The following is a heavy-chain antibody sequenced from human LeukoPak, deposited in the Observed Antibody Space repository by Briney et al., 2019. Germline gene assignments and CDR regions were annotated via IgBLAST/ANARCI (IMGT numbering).Heavy chain of an antibody. CDR2: IYPGDSDT. D-gene: IGHD2-2*01. CDR1: GYSFTSYW. Sequence: GESLKISCKGSGYSFTSYWIGWVRQMPGKGLEWMGIIYPGDSDTRYSPSFQGQVTISADKSISTAYLQWSSLKASDTAMYYCARSLRYCSSTSRYNNWFDPWGQGTLVTVSS. J-gene: IGHJ5*02. V-gene: IGHV5-51*01. CDR3: ARSLRYCSSTSRYNNWFDP.